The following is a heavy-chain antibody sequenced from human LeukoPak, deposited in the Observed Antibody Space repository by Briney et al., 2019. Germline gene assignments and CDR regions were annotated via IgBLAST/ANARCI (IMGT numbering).Heavy chain of an antibody. CDR1: GGSISSSGYY. D-gene: IGHD4-23*01. CDR2: IYYSGST. CDR3: ARAPTVVTDPNYFDY. Sequence: PSETLSLTCTVSGGSISSSGYYWGWIRQPPGKGLEWIGSIYYSGSTYYNPSLKSRVTISVDTSKNQFSLKLSSVTAADTAVYYCARAPTVVTDPNYFDYWGQGTLVTVSS. V-gene: IGHV4-39*07. J-gene: IGHJ4*02.